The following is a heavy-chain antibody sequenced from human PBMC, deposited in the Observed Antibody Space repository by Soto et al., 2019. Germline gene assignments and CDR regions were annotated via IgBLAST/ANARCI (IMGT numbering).Heavy chain of an antibody. D-gene: IGHD5-12*01. CDR1: GGTFSSYT. Sequence: QVQLVQSGAEVKKPGSSVKVSCKASGGTFSSYTISWVRQAPGQGLEWMGRIIPILGIANYAQKFQGRVTITADKSTSTAYMELSSLRSEDTAVYYCASLVATRGWGSWGQGTLVIVSS. CDR2: IIPILGIA. V-gene: IGHV1-69*02. CDR3: ASLVATRGWGS. J-gene: IGHJ4*02.